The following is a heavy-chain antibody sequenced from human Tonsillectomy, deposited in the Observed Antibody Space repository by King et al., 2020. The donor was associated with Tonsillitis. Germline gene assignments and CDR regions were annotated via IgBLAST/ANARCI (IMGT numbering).Heavy chain of an antibody. J-gene: IGHJ1*01. Sequence: VQLVESGGGLVQPGGSLRLSCAASGFTFSSYAMSWVRQAPGKGLEWVSGISGSGGSTYYADSVKGRFTISRDNSKNTLYLQMNSLRAEDTAVNYCAKVFGGYCGGDCMEYFQHWGQGTLVTVSS. CDR1: GFTFSSYA. CDR3: AKVFGGYCGGDCMEYFQH. V-gene: IGHV3-23*04. D-gene: IGHD2-21*02. CDR2: ISGSGGST.